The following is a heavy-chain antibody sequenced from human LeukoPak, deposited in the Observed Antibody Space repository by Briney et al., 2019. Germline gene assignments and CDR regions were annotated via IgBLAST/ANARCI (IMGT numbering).Heavy chain of an antibody. Sequence: PGRSLRLSCAASGFTFDDYAMHWVRHAPGKGLEWVSGISWNSGSIGYADSVKGRFTISRDNAKNSLYLQMNSLRAEDTALYYCAKDPGYSSGSPYFDYWGQGTLVTVSS. CDR3: AKDPGYSSGSPYFDY. CDR2: ISWNSGSI. V-gene: IGHV3-9*01. J-gene: IGHJ4*02. D-gene: IGHD6-19*01. CDR1: GFTFDDYA.